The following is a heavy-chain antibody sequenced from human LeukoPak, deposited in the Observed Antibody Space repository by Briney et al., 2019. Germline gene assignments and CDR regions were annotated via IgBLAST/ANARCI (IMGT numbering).Heavy chain of an antibody. D-gene: IGHD2-2*01. CDR3: AKESCSSTSCYPGRYSDY. CDR1: GFTFSSYG. J-gene: IGHJ4*02. Sequence: GGSLRLSCAASGFTFSSYGMHWVRQAPGKGLEWVAVISYDGSNKYYAGSVKGRFTISRDNSKNTLYLQMNSLRAEDTAVYYCAKESCSSTSCYPGRYSDYWGQGTLVTVSS. V-gene: IGHV3-30*18. CDR2: ISYDGSNK.